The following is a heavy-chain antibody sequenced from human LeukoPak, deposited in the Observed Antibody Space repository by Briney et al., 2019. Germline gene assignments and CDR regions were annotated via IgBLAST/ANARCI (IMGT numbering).Heavy chain of an antibody. CDR3: VKGRGMDV. CDR1: GFTFSNFA. Sequence: PGGSLRLSCATSGFTFSNFAMSWVRQAPGKGLEWVSALSGNGDNTLYADSVRGRFTISRDNFMNTLHLLMNSLTADDTAVYYCVKGRGMDVWGQGTTVTVSS. V-gene: IGHV3-23*01. J-gene: IGHJ6*02. CDR2: LSGNGDNT.